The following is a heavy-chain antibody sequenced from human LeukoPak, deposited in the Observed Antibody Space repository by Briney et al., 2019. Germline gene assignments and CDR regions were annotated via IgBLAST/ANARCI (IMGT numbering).Heavy chain of an antibody. CDR1: GESFSGYY. J-gene: IGHJ4*02. V-gene: IGHV4-34*01. Sequence: PSETLSLTCAVYGESFSGYYWSWIRQPPGKGLKWIGEINHSGTTNYNPSLKSRVTISLDTSKSRFSLMLSSVTAADTAVYYCARGKYDSGGYYLDYWGQGTLVTVSS. CDR2: INHSGTT. CDR3: ARGKYDSGGYYLDY. D-gene: IGHD3-22*01.